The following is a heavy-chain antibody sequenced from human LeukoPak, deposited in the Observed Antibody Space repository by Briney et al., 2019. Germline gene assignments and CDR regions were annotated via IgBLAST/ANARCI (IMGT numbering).Heavy chain of an antibody. J-gene: IGHJ3*02. V-gene: IGHV4-59*12. Sequence: PSETLSLTCTLSGGSISTYYWSWIRQPPGKGLEWIGYIYYSGSSSYNPSLKSRGTISVDTSKNQFSLKLSSVTAADTAVYYCARGSITVVPAFDIWGQETMVTVSS. D-gene: IGHD3-3*01. CDR2: IYYSGSS. CDR3: ARGSITVVPAFDI. CDR1: GGSISTYY.